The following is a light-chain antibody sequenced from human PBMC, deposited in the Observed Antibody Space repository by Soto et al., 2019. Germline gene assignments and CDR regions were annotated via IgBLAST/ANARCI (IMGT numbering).Light chain of an antibody. CDR1: SSNIGGYNV. V-gene: IGLV2-23*01. J-gene: IGLJ1*01. CDR2: EAI. Sequence: QSALTQPASVSGSPGQSITISCSGTSSNIGGYNVVSWYQQHPGKAPKVMIYEAIKRPSGVSNRFSGSISGTTASLIISGLQADDEADYYCSSYAGASTYVIGSGTKLTVL. CDR3: SSYAGASTYV.